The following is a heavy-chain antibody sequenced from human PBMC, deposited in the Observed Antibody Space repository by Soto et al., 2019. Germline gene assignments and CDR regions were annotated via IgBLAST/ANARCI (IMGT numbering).Heavy chain of an antibody. D-gene: IGHD2-8*01. CDR1: GFTFSSYS. CDR3: ARDLNPRQEMLYALLGY. J-gene: IGHJ4*02. V-gene: IGHV3-48*01. CDR2: ISGSSSMI. Sequence: EVQLVESGGGLVQPGGSLRLSCAASGFTFSSYSMTWGRQAPGKGLEWVSYISGSSSMIYYAASVKGRFTISRDNAKISLYLQMNSLRAEDTAVYYCARDLNPRQEMLYALLGYWGQGTLVTVSS.